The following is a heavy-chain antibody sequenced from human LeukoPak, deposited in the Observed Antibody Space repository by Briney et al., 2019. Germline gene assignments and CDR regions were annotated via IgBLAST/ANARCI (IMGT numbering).Heavy chain of an antibody. CDR1: GFTFSSYS. J-gene: IGHJ4*02. CDR2: ISSSSSYK. CDR3: ATFGAIAAAGFDY. D-gene: IGHD6-13*01. V-gene: IGHV3-21*01. Sequence: KPGGSLRLSCAASGFTFSSYSMNWVRQAPGKGLEWVSYISSSSSYKHYADSVKGRFTISRDHAKNSLYLQMNSLRAEDTAVYYCATFGAIAAAGFDYWGQGTLVTVSS.